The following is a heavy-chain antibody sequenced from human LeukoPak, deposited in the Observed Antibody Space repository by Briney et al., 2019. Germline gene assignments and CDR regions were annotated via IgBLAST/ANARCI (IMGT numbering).Heavy chain of an antibody. CDR1: GGSINSSSYY. J-gene: IGHJ4*02. Sequence: SETLSLTCTVSGGSINSSSYYWGWIRQPPGKGLEWIGTIYYSGSTYYNPSLKSRVTISVDTSKNQFSLKLSSVTAADTAVYYCASSGSGSYYGEFYFDYWGQGTLVTVSS. CDR2: IYYSGST. CDR3: ASSGSGSYYGEFYFDY. D-gene: IGHD1-26*01. V-gene: IGHV4-39*07.